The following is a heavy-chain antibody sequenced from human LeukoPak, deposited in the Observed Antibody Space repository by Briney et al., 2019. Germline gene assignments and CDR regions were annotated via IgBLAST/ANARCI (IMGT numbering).Heavy chain of an antibody. Sequence: GGSLRLSCAAFGFTFDDYAMHWVRQAPGKGLEWVSGILRNSGSIGYADSVKGRFTISRDDAKNSLYLQMNSLIAEDTALYYCVKDGGRDTAAAYYWGQGTLVSVSS. CDR3: VKDGGRDTAAAYY. CDR2: ILRNSGSI. D-gene: IGHD6-13*01. V-gene: IGHV3-9*01. J-gene: IGHJ4*02. CDR1: GFTFDDYA.